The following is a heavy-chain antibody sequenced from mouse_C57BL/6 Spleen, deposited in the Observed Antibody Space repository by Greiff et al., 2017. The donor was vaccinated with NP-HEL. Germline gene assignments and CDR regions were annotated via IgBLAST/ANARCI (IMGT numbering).Heavy chain of an antibody. V-gene: IGHV1-55*01. J-gene: IGHJ2*01. CDR2: IYPGSGST. Sequence: QVQLQQPGAELVKPGASVKMSCKASGYTFTSYWITWVKQRPGQGLEWIGDIYPGSGSTNYNEKFKSKATLTVDTSSSTAYMQLSSLRTEDSAVYYGARSGESAPDSFDYWGKGTTLTVSA. D-gene: IGHD1-3*01. CDR1: GYTFTSYW. CDR3: ARSGESAPDSFDY.